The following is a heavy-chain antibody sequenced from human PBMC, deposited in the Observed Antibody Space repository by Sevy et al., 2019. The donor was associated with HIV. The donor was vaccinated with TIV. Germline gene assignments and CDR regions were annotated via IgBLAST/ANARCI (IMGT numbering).Heavy chain of an antibody. J-gene: IGHJ3*02. V-gene: IGHV3-21*01. Sequence: GGSLRLSCAASGFTFSSYSMNWVRQAPGKGLEWVSSISSSSSYIHYADSVKGRFTISRDNAKNSLYLQMNSLRAEDTAVYYCAREDDTDAFDIWGQGTMVTVSS. CDR1: GFTFSSYS. CDR3: AREDDTDAFDI. CDR2: ISSSSSYI.